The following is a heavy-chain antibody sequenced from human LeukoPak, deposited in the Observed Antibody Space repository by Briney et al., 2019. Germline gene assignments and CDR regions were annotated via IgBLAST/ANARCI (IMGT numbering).Heavy chain of an antibody. CDR3: ARDRESESDSEGDY. Sequence: AGSLRLSCSASGFTFSRFWMSWVRQAPGKGLEYVALIKQGGSEIFHIDSVKGRFTISRDDATNSLYLQMNSLRVEDTALYYCARDRESESDSEGDYWGQGTLITVSS. D-gene: IGHD4-11*01. CDR1: GFTFSRFW. V-gene: IGHV3-7*01. CDR2: IKQGGSEI. J-gene: IGHJ4*02.